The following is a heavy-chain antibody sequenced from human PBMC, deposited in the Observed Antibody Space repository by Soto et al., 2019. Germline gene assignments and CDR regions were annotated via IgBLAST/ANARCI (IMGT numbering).Heavy chain of an antibody. CDR1: GFTFDEYG. J-gene: IGHJ4*02. D-gene: IGHD3-10*01. Sequence: EVQLVESGGGLVQPGRSPRLSCAASGFTFDEYGMHWVRQAPGKGLEWVSGITWNSGSVVYADSVKGRFTISRDNAKNSLSLQMNSLRLEDTALYYCTKDTGYGSGYFDYWGQGTLVTVSS. CDR3: TKDTGYGSGYFDY. CDR2: ITWNSGSV. V-gene: IGHV3-9*01.